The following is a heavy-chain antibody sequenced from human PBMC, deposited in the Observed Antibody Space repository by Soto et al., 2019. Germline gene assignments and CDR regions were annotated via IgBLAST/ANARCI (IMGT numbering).Heavy chain of an antibody. V-gene: IGHV1-8*01. CDR1: GYTFTSYD. D-gene: IGHD6-19*01. CDR2: MNPNSGNT. J-gene: IGHJ4*02. Sequence: GASVKVSCKASGYTFTSYDINWVRQATGQGLEWMGWMNPNSGNTGYAQKFQGRVTMTRNTSISTAYMELSSLRSEDTAVYYCAHEGTPGRQWLGGGYLDDWGQGTLVTVSS. CDR3: AHEGTPGRQWLGGGYLDD.